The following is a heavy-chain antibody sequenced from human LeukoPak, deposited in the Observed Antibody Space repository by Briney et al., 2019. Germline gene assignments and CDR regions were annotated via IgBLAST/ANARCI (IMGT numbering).Heavy chain of an antibody. CDR1: GFTFSSYA. V-gene: IGHV3-43D*03. J-gene: IGHJ4*02. D-gene: IGHD3-22*01. Sequence: GGSLRLSCAASGFTFSSYAMSWVRQAPGKGLEWVSLISWDGGSTYYADSVKGRFTISRDNSKNSLYLQMNSLRAEDTALYYCAKTGYYYDSSGYLDYWGQGTLVTVSS. CDR3: AKTGYYYDSSGYLDY. CDR2: ISWDGGST.